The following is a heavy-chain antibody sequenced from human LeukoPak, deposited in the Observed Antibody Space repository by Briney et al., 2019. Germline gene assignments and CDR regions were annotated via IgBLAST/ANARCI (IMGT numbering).Heavy chain of an antibody. CDR1: GYTFPSYF. Sequence: ASVKVSCKASGYTFPSYFMHWVRQAPGQGLEWMGIINPTGGSTTYAQKFQGRVTMTRDTSTSTVYMELSSLRSDDTAVYYCARADVLFLGYWGQGTLVTVSS. V-gene: IGHV1-46*01. J-gene: IGHJ4*02. CDR3: ARADVLFLGY. CDR2: INPTGGST. D-gene: IGHD2-21*01.